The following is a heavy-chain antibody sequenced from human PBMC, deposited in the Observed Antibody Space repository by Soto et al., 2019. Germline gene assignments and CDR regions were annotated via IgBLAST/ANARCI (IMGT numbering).Heavy chain of an antibody. CDR1: GYTFTAYS. D-gene: IGHD6-19*01. J-gene: IGHJ4*01. Sequence: GASVKVSCKASGYTFTAYSMHWVRQAPGQSLEWMGWINAGDGSTKYSPKFQARVTITRDTSASTVYLELTSLTYEDRAVYFCSRHRHSSRPYYFDYWGPGTQVTVSS. CDR2: INAGDGST. V-gene: IGHV1-3*01. CDR3: SRHRHSSRPYYFDY.